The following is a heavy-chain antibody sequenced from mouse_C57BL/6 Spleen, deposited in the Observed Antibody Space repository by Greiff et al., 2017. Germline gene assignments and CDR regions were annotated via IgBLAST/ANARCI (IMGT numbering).Heavy chain of an antibody. D-gene: IGHD1-1*01. CDR2: IYPGDGDT. CDR3: ARVLRSLGYFDV. Sequence: VQVVESGPELVKPGASVKISCKASGYAFSSSWMNWVKQRPGKGLEWIGRIYPGDGDTNYNGKFKGKATLTADKSSSTAYMQLSSLTSEDSAVYFCARVLRSLGYFDVWGTGTTVTVSS. CDR1: GYAFSSSW. V-gene: IGHV1-82*01. J-gene: IGHJ1*03.